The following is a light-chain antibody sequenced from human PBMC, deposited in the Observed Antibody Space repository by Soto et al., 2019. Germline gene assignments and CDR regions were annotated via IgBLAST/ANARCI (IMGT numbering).Light chain of an antibody. CDR1: QSVSSSY. V-gene: IGKV3-20*01. CDR2: GAS. CDR3: QQYGTSPLT. Sequence: EIVLTQSPGTLSLSPGERATLSCSASQSVSSSYLAWYQQKPGQAPRLLIYGASTRATGIPARFNGSGSGTDFTLTISRLEPEDFAVYYCQQYGTSPLTFGGGTKVDIK. J-gene: IGKJ4*01.